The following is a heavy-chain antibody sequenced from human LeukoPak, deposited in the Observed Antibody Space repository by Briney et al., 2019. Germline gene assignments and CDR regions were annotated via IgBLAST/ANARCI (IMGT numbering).Heavy chain of an antibody. V-gene: IGHV3-74*01. CDR1: GFTFSSYW. CDR3: ASLGYSKGYYYGMDV. J-gene: IGHJ6*02. CDR2: INSDGSST. D-gene: IGHD4-11*01. Sequence: QPGGSLRLSCAASGFTFSSYWMHWVRQAPGKGLVWFSRINSDGSSTSYADSVKGRFTISRDNAKNTLYLQMNSLRAEDTALYYCASLGYSKGYYYGMDVWGQGTTVTVSS.